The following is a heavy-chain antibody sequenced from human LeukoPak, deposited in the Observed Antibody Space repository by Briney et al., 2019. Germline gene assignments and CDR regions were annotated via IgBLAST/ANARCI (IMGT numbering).Heavy chain of an antibody. CDR2: IYYSGST. CDR3: ARGSRDGYNTPVDY. Sequence: SETLSLTCSVSGGSISSFYWSWIRQPPGKGLEWIGYIYYSGSTNYNPSLKSRVTISVDTSKNQFSLKLSSVTAADTAVYYCARGSRDGYNTPVDYWGQGTLVTVSS. J-gene: IGHJ4*02. V-gene: IGHV4-59*12. CDR1: GGSISSFY. D-gene: IGHD5-24*01.